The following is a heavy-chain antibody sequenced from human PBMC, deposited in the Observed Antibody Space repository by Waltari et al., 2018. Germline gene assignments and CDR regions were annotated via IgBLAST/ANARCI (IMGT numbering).Heavy chain of an antibody. J-gene: IGHJ6*02. CDR3: ASEGSGVVTAKYYYYYGMDV. V-gene: IGHV4-34*01. CDR2: INQSRRT. D-gene: IGHD2-21*02. Sequence: QVQLQQWGAGLLKPSETLSLTCAVYGGSFSGYYWSWIRQPPGKGLEWIWEINQSRRTNDNPSLKGRVTSSLDTSNHQFLPELSSVTAADTAVYYCASEGSGVVTAKYYYYYGMDVWGQGTTVTVSS. CDR1: GGSFSGYY.